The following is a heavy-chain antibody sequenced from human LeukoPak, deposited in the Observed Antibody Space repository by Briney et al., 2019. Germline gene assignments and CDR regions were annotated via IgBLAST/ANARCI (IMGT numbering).Heavy chain of an antibody. J-gene: IGHJ4*02. CDR1: GGSISSSSYY. V-gene: IGHV4-39*01. Sequence: PSETLSLTCTVSGGSISSSSYYWGWIRQPPGKGLEWIGSIYYSGSTYYNPSLKSRVTISVDTSKNQCSLKLSSVTAADTAVYYCARCLGIAVAGTNFDYWGQGTLVTVSS. CDR3: ARCLGIAVAGTNFDY. CDR2: IYYSGST. D-gene: IGHD6-19*01.